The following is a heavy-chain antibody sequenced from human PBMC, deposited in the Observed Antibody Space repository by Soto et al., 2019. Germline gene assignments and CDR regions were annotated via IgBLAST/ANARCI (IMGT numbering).Heavy chain of an antibody. Sequence: QVQLVQSGAEVKKPGASVKVSCKASGYTFTSYGISWVRQAPGQWLEWMGWISAYNGNSNYAQKLQGRVTMTTDTSTSTAYTELRSLRSDDTAVYHCVGERAAGPAVTFDYWGQGTLVTVSS. CDR3: VGERAAGPAVTFDY. CDR1: GYTFTSYG. J-gene: IGHJ4*02. D-gene: IGHD4-4*01. V-gene: IGHV1-18*01. CDR2: ISAYNGNS.